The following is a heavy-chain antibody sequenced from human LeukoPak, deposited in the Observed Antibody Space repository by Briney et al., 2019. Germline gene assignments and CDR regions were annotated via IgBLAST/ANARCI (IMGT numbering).Heavy chain of an antibody. Sequence: PGGSLRLSCAASGFTFNNYAMSWVRQAPGKGLEWVSVIYSGGTTYYADSVKGRFTISRDNSKNTLCLQMNSLRAEDTAVYYCARPRPYYYDSSGYGRDYYFDYWGQGTLVTVSS. D-gene: IGHD3-22*01. CDR2: IYSGGTT. CDR3: ARPRPYYYDSSGYGRDYYFDY. J-gene: IGHJ4*02. V-gene: IGHV3-53*01. CDR1: GFTFNNYA.